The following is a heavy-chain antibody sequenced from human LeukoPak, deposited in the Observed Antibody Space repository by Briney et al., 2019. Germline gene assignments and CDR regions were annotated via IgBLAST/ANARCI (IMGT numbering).Heavy chain of an antibody. D-gene: IGHD2-21*02. CDR1: GGTFSSYA. CDR2: IIPILGIA. V-gene: IGHV1-69*04. CDR3: ARDQGDSDAFDI. J-gene: IGHJ3*02. Sequence: SVKVSCKASGGTFSSYAVSWVRQAPGQGLEWMGRIIPILGIANYAQKFQGRVTITADKSTSTAYMELSSLRSEDTAVYYCARDQGDSDAFDIWGQGTMVTVSS.